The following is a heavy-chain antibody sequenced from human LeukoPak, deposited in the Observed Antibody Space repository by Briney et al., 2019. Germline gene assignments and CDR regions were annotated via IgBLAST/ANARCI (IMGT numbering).Heavy chain of an antibody. V-gene: IGHV4-59*01. CDR1: GGSISSYY. CDR3: ARVRRSAVAGLWLDY. Sequence: PSETLSLTCTVSGGSISSYYWSWIRQPPGKGLEWIGYIYYSGSTNYNLSLKSRVTISVDTSKNQFSLKLSSVTAADTAVYYCARVRRSAVAGLWLDYWGQGTLVTVSS. D-gene: IGHD6-19*01. CDR2: IYYSGST. J-gene: IGHJ4*02.